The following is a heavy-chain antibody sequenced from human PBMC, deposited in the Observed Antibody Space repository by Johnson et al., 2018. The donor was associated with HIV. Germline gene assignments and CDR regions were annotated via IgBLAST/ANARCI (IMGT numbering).Heavy chain of an antibody. Sequence: VQLVESGGGLVQPGGSLRLSCAASGFSFDDYGMSWVRQAPGKGLEWVSGINWNGGSIHYADSMKGRSNISRDNTKKTLYLQINSRKTEDTAVSYCANLGDYSGINGFDIWGQGTMVTVSS. CDR1: GFSFDDYG. D-gene: IGHD4-23*01. V-gene: IGHV3-20*04. J-gene: IGHJ3*02. CDR2: INWNGGSI. CDR3: ANLGDYSGINGFDI.